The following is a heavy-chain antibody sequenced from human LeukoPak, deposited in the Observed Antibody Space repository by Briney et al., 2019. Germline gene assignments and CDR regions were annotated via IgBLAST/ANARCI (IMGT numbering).Heavy chain of an antibody. Sequence: GGSLRLSCAASGLNFNYYAMSWVRQAPGEGLEWVSGISDNEEVPYYTDSVKGRFTISRDNAKNTVYLQLNNLRADDTAVYFCARHDSFIPYWGQGTLVSVSS. V-gene: IGHV3-23*01. CDR1: GLNFNYYA. D-gene: IGHD5-18*01. J-gene: IGHJ4*02. CDR2: ISDNEEVP. CDR3: ARHDSFIPY.